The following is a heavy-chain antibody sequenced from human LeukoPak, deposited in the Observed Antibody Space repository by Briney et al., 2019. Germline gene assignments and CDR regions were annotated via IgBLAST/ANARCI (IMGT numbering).Heavy chain of an antibody. CDR1: GYTFSHYG. CDR2: VGPYHGNT. V-gene: IGHV1-18*01. CDR3: AKNFRTLASRRTSPFDS. J-gene: IGHJ4*02. Sequence: EASVKVSCKTSGYTFSHYGITWVRQAPGQGLEWMGWVGPYHGNTTYAQKFQGRLAMTTDKSTTTAYMELRSLTSDDTALYYCAKNFRTLASRRTSPFDSWGQGTLVIVSS. D-gene: IGHD6-6*01.